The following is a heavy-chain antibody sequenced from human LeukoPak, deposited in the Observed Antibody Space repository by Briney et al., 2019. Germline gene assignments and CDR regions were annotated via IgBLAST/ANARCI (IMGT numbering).Heavy chain of an antibody. V-gene: IGHV3-11*04. J-gene: IGHJ4*02. CDR1: GFTFSDYY. Sequence: GGPLRLSCAASGFTFSDYYMSWIRQAPGKGLEWVSYISSSGSTIYYADSVKGRFTIFRDNAKNSLYLQMNSLRAEDTAVYYCARDSDPTVTTSGYWGQGTLVTVSS. CDR3: ARDSDPTVTTSGY. CDR2: ISSSGSTI. D-gene: IGHD4-17*01.